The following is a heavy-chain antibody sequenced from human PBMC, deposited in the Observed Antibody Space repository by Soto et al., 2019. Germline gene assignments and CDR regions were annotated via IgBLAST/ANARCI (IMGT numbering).Heavy chain of an antibody. CDR3: ARGVRLGELSPLDY. J-gene: IGHJ4*02. CDR2: INSDGSST. Sequence: EVQLVESGGGLVQPGGSLRLSCAASGFTFSSYWMHWVRQAPGKGLVWVSRINSDGSSTSYADSVKGRFTISRDNAKNTLYLQMNRLRAEDTAVYYCARGVRLGELSPLDYWGQGTLVTVSS. D-gene: IGHD3-16*02. CDR1: GFTFSSYW. V-gene: IGHV3-74*01.